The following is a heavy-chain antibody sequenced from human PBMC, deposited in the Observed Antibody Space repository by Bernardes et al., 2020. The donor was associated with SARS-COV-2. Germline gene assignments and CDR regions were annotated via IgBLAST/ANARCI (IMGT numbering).Heavy chain of an antibody. Sequence: GGSLRLSCSASGFTFSDYAMHWVRQAPGKGLVWVSRINSDGSSTSYADSVKGRFTISRDNAKNTLYLQMNSLRAEDTAVYYCARDWGYDYGDYYYYYGMDVWGQGTTVTVSS. CDR2: INSDGSST. J-gene: IGHJ6*02. CDR1: GFTFSDYA. D-gene: IGHD4-17*01. CDR3: ARDWGYDYGDYYYYYGMDV. V-gene: IGHV3-74*01.